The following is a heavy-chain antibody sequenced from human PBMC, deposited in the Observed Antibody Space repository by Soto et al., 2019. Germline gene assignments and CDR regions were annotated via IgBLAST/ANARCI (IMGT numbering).Heavy chain of an antibody. CDR3: ARGCSGGSCYSDY. D-gene: IGHD2-15*01. CDR2: INHSGST. J-gene: IGHJ4*02. Sequence: SETLSLTCAVYGGSFSGYYWSWIRQPPGKGLEWIGEINHSGSTNYNPSLKSRVTISVDTSKNQFSLKLSSVTAADTAVYYCARGCSGGSCYSDYWGQGTQVTVSS. V-gene: IGHV4-34*01. CDR1: GGSFSGYY.